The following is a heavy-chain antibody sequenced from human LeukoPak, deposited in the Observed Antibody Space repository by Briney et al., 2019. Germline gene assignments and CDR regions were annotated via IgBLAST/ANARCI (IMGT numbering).Heavy chain of an antibody. J-gene: IGHJ6*03. Sequence: NPSETLSLTCAVYGGSFSGYYWSWIRQPPGKGLEWIGEINHSGSTNYNPSLKSRVTISVDTSKNQFSLKLSSVTAADTAVYYCARPVRLRAHYYYYYYMDVWGKGTTVTVSS. CDR2: INHSGST. CDR1: GGSFSGYY. V-gene: IGHV4-34*01. D-gene: IGHD5/OR15-5a*01. CDR3: ARPVRLRAHYYYYYYMDV.